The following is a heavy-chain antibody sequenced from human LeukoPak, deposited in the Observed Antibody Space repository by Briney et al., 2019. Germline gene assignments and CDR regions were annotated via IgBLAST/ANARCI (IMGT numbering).Heavy chain of an antibody. CDR1: GGSFSGYY. CDR2: INHSGST. D-gene: IGHD3-3*01. Sequence: PSETLSLTCAVYGGSFSGYYWSWIRQPPGKGLEWIGEINHSGSTNYNPSLKSRVTISVDTSKNQFSLKLSSVTAADTAVYYCARAILSGYPDSWGQGTLVIVFS. J-gene: IGHJ4*02. V-gene: IGHV4-34*01. CDR3: ARAILSGYPDS.